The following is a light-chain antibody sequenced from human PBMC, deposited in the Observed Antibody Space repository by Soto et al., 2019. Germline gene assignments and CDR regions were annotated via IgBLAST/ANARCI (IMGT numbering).Light chain of an antibody. CDR3: QSYDSSLSGV. V-gene: IGLV1-40*01. CDR2: GNS. Sequence: QLVLTQPPSVSGAPGQRVTISCTGSNSNIGAGYDVHWYQQLPGTAPKLLIYGNSNRPSGVPDRFSGSKSGTSASLAITGLQAEDEADYYCQSYDSSLSGVFGTGTKLTVL. J-gene: IGLJ1*01. CDR1: NSNIGAGYD.